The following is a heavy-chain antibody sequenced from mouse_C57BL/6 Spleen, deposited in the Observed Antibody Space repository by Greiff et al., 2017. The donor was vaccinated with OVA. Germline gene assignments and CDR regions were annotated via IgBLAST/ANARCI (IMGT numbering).Heavy chain of an antibody. Sequence: QVQLQQPGAELVRPGTSVKLSCKASGYTFTSYWMHWVKQRPGQGLEWIGVIDPSDSYTNYNQKFKGKATLTVDTSTSTAYMQLSSLTSKDSAVYYCARGYSSTNFDYWGQGTTLTVSS. J-gene: IGHJ2*01. CDR2: IDPSDSYT. CDR1: GYTFTSYW. CDR3: ARGYSSTNFDY. D-gene: IGHD1-1*01. V-gene: IGHV1-59*01.